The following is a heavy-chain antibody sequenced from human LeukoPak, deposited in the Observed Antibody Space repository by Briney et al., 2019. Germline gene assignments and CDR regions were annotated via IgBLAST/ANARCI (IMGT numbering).Heavy chain of an antibody. Sequence: SETLSLTCAVYGGSFSGYYWSWIRQPPGKGLEWIGEINHSGSTNYNPSFKSRVTISVDTSKNQFSLKLSSVTAADTAVYYCASTPIQAYYMDVWGKGTTVTVSS. V-gene: IGHV4-34*01. CDR2: INHSGST. CDR1: GGSFSGYY. CDR3: ASTPIQAYYMDV. J-gene: IGHJ6*03.